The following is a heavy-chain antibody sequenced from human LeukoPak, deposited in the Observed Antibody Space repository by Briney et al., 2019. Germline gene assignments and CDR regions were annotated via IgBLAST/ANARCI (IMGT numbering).Heavy chain of an antibody. V-gene: IGHV4-4*07. J-gene: IGHJ4*02. D-gene: IGHD3-22*01. CDR2: IYTSGST. CDR3: ARSGSSYDGSQSWFDY. Sequence: SETLSLTCTVSGGSISNYYWSWIRQPAAKGLEWIGRIYTSGSTNYNPSLKSRATMSVDTSKNEFSLKLYSVTVADTAVYYCARSGSSYDGSQSWFDYWGQGTLVTVSS. CDR1: GGSISNYY.